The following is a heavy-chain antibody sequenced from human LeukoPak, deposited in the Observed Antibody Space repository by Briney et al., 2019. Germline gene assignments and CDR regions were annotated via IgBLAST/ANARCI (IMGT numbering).Heavy chain of an antibody. CDR2: INHSGST. Sequence: PSETLSLTCAVYGGSFSGYYWSWIRQPPGKGLEWMGEINHSGSTNYNPSLKSRVTISVDTSKNQFSLKLSSVTAADTAVYYCARGPSGYYYDSSGYYSDYGGQGTLVTVSS. J-gene: IGHJ4*02. CDR1: GGSFSGYY. D-gene: IGHD3-22*01. CDR3: ARGPSGYYYDSSGYYSDY. V-gene: IGHV4-34*01.